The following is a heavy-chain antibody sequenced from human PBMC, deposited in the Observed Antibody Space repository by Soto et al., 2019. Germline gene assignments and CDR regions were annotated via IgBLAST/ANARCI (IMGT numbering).Heavy chain of an antibody. V-gene: IGHV3-23*01. CDR2: ISGSGGST. J-gene: IGHJ4*02. Sequence: GGSLRLSCAASGFTFSSYAMSWVRQAPGKGLEWVSAISGSGGSTYYADSVKGRFTISRDNSKNTLYLQMNSLRAEDTAVYYCAKDRVNSSGRGSYYFDYWGQGTLVTVSS. D-gene: IGHD6-19*01. CDR3: AKDRVNSSGRGSYYFDY. CDR1: GFTFSSYA.